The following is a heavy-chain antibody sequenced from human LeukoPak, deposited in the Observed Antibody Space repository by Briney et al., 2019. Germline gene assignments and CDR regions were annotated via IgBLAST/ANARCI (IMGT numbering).Heavy chain of an antibody. D-gene: IGHD3-10*01. J-gene: IGHJ5*02. Sequence: PGGSLRLSCAASRFIFRNYGMRWVRQAPGKGLEWVAFISSDGTNKDYADSVKGRFSISRDNSKNTLYLQMNRLRGDDTAVYYCARDRSQEFDPWGQGTLVTVSS. V-gene: IGHV3-30*03. CDR3: ARDRSQEFDP. CDR1: RFIFRNYG. CDR2: ISSDGTNK.